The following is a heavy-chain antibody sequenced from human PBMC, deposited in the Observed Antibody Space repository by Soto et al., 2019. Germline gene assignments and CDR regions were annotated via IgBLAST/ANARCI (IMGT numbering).Heavy chain of an antibody. V-gene: IGHV3-30-3*01. CDR1: GFTFSSYA. D-gene: IGHD3-22*01. J-gene: IGHJ5*02. CDR2: ISYDGSNK. Sequence: GGSLRLSCAASGFTFSSYAMHWVRQAPGKGLEWVAVISYDGSNKYYADSVKGRFTISRDNSKNTLYLQMNSLRAEDTAVYYCARVRPPVTMIVHGVSWFDPWGQGTLVTVSS. CDR3: ARVRPPVTMIVHGVSWFDP.